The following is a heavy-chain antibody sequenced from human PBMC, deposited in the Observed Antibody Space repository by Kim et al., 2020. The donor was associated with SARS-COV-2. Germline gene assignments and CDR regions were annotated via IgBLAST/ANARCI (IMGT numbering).Heavy chain of an antibody. CDR3: AKDHVPFGVVNYYYGMDV. V-gene: IGHV3-30*18. J-gene: IGHJ6*02. D-gene: IGHD3-3*01. CDR2: ISYDGSNK. Sequence: GGSLRLSCAASGFTFSSYGMHWVRQAPGKGLEWVAVISYDGSNKYYADSVKGRFTISRDNSKNTLYLQMNSLRAEDTAVYYCAKDHVPFGVVNYYYGMDVWGQGTTVTVSS. CDR1: GFTFSSYG.